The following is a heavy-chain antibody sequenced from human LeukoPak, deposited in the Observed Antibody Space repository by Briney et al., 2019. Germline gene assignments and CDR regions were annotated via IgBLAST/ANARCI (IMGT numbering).Heavy chain of an antibody. V-gene: IGHV4-39*01. D-gene: IGHD1-1*01. Sequence: SETLSLTCTVSGDSISSARNYWGWIRQSPGKGLEWLASIYSSGSTHSNPSLKSRVSISIDTSKNQFSLKLYSVTASDAAIYYCARHLSGTTMAHYFDFWGQGTLVTVSS. CDR3: ARHLSGTTMAHYFDF. CDR1: GDSISSARNY. J-gene: IGHJ4*02. CDR2: IYSSGST.